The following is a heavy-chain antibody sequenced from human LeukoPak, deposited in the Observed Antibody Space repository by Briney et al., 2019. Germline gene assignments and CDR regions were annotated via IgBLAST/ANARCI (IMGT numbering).Heavy chain of an antibody. J-gene: IGHJ4*02. CDR3: ARYQVVGATAGTFDY. D-gene: IGHD1-26*01. CDR1: GYTFTSYG. CDR2: ISAHNGHT. Sequence: ASVKVSCKASGYTFTSYGISWVRQAPGQGLEWMGWISAHNGHTNYAQKFQGRVTMTMETSTSTAYMELRSLRSDDTAVYYCARYQVVGATAGTFDYWGQGTLVTVSS. V-gene: IGHV1-18*01.